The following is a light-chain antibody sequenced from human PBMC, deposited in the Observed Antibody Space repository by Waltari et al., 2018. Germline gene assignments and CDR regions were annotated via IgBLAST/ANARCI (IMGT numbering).Light chain of an antibody. V-gene: IGLV4-69*01. Sequence: QLVLTHSPSASASLAASVLLTSTLSSAHSSYAIAWHQHRSEKGPRYLMKLNRDGRHSMGDGIPDRFSGSSDGAERYVTISGLQSEDEADYYCQTWGTGIMTVFGGGTKLTVL. CDR2: LNRDGRH. CDR1: SAHSSYA. CDR3: QTWGTGIMTV. J-gene: IGLJ2*01.